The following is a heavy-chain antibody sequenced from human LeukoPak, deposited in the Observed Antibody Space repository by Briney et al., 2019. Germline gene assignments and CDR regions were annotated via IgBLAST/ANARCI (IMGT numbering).Heavy chain of an antibody. CDR3: AKGYYDSSGSYDAFDI. CDR1: GFTFSSYG. V-gene: IGHV3-23*01. D-gene: IGHD3-22*01. CDR2: ISGSGGST. J-gene: IGHJ3*02. Sequence: GGSLRLSCAASGFTFSSYGMHWVRQAPGKGLEWVSAISGSGGSTYYADSVKGRFTISRDNSKNTLYLQMNSLRAEDTAVYYCAKGYYDSSGSYDAFDIWGQGTMVTVSS.